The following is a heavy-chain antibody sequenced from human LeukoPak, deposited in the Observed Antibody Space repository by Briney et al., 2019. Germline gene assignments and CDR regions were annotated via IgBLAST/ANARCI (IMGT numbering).Heavy chain of an antibody. CDR1: GGSITDYY. CDR3: ARGGDYGDLRYFDY. CDR2: IHFTGTT. D-gene: IGHD4-17*01. Sequence: SETLSLTCSVSGGSITDYYWIWIRQPAGKGLEWIGRIHFTGTTNYNPSLGSRVTISVDTSKNQFSLILTSVTAADTAVYYCARGGDYGDLRYFDYWGQGTLVTVSS. V-gene: IGHV4-4*07. J-gene: IGHJ4*02.